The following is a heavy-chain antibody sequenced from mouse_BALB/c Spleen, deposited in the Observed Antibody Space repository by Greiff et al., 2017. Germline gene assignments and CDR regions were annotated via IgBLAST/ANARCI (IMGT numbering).Heavy chain of an antibody. D-gene: IGHD1-1*01. CDR3: TRGTTVVRGYFDV. Sequence: QVQLQQSGAELVKPGASVKLSCKASGYTFTSYYMYWVKQRPGQGLEWIGEINPSNGGTNFNEKFKSKATLTVDKSSSTAYMQLSSLTSEDSAVYYCTRGTTVVRGYFDVWGAGTTVTVSS. V-gene: IGHV1S81*02. J-gene: IGHJ1*01. CDR2: INPSNGGT. CDR1: GYTFTSYY.